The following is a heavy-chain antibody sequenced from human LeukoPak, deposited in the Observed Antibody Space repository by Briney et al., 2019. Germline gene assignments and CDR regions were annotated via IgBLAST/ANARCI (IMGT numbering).Heavy chain of an antibody. J-gene: IGHJ4*02. V-gene: IGHV3-23*01. D-gene: IGHD4-17*01. CDR1: GFTFSSYA. Sequence: GGSLRLSCAASGFTFSSYAMSWVRQAPGKGLEWVSAISGSGGSTYYADSVKGRFTISRDNSKNTLYLQMNSLRAEDTAVYYCAEDPTYGADAYYFDYWGQGTLVTVSS. CDR2: ISGSGGST. CDR3: AEDPTYGADAYYFDY.